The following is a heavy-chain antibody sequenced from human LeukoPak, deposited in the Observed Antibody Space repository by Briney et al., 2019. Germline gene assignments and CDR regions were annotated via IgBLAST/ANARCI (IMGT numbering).Heavy chain of an antibody. CDR2: ISSPTSNI. Sequence: PGGSLRLSCAASGFSFSSYSFNWVRQAPGKGLEWISYISSPTSNIHYADSVKGRFTISRDNAKNSLFLQMNSLRVDDTAVYYCAREGREYSYYYWGQRTLVTVSS. CDR3: AREGREYSYYY. CDR1: GFSFSSYS. D-gene: IGHD5-18*01. J-gene: IGHJ4*02. V-gene: IGHV3-48*01.